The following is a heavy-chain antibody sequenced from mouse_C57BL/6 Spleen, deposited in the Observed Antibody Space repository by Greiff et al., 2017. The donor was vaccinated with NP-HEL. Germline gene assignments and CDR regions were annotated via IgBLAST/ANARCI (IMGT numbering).Heavy chain of an antibody. CDR2: ISDGGSYT. CDR3: ARDGLFFAY. Sequence: EVQRVESGGGLVKPGGSLKLSCAASGFTFSSYAMSWVRQTPEKRLEWVATISDGGSYTYYPDNVKGRFTISRDNAKNNLYLQMSHLKSEDTAMYYCARDGLFFAYWGQGTLVTVSA. J-gene: IGHJ3*01. V-gene: IGHV5-4*01. CDR1: GFTFSSYA.